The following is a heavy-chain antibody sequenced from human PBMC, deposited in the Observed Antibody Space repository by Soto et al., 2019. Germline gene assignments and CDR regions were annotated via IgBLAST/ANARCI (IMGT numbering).Heavy chain of an antibody. CDR3: ARASRGAIGNY. D-gene: IGHD1-26*01. CDR2: IQTMPDGGTT. CDR1: GFTFNSSW. Sequence: EVQLLESGGGLVKPGGSLRLSCVASGFTFNSSWMNWVRQTPGKGLEWVGRIQTMPDGGTTEYTDSVKGRFTISRDDSNNTLYPQMNSLQTDDTAVYYCARASRGAIGNYWGQGILVTVSS. V-gene: IGHV3-15*07. J-gene: IGHJ4*02.